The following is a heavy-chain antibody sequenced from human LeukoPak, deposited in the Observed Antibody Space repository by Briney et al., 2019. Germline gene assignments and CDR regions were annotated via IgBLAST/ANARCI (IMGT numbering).Heavy chain of an antibody. CDR1: GGSFSGYY. CDR3: ARGSIAAPRY. CDR2: INHSGST. V-gene: IGHV4-34*01. D-gene: IGHD6-6*01. J-gene: IGHJ4*02. Sequence: SETLSLTCAVYGGSFSGYYWSWIRQPPGEGLEWIGEINHSGSTNYNPSLKSRVTISVDTSKNQFSLKLSSVTAADTAVYYCARGSIAAPRYWGQGTLVTVSS.